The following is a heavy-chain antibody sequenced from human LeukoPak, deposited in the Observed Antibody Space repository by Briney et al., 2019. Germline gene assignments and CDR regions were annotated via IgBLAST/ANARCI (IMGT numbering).Heavy chain of an antibody. Sequence: PGGSLRLSCAASGFTFSGSAMHWVRQASGKGLEWVGRIRSKANSYATAYAASVKGRFTISRDDSKNTAYLQMNSLKTEDTAVYYCTRSSYYYDSSGYYCVRYFDYWGQGTLVTVSS. V-gene: IGHV3-73*01. CDR2: IRSKANSYAT. CDR1: GFTFSGSA. J-gene: IGHJ4*02. D-gene: IGHD3-22*01. CDR3: TRSSYYYDSSGYYCVRYFDY.